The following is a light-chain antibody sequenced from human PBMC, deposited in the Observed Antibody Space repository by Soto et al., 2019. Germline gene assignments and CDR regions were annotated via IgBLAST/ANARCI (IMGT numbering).Light chain of an antibody. CDR3: QSYDSSLSVVV. V-gene: IGLV1-40*01. CDR1: SSNIGAHYD. J-gene: IGLJ2*01. CDR2: ANN. Sequence: QAVVTQPPSVSGAPGQRVTISCTGSSSNIGAHYDVHWYQQFTGKAPKLLIYANNNRPSGVPDRFSGSQSGTSASLAITGLQADDEADYYCQSYDSSLSVVVFGGGTKLTVL.